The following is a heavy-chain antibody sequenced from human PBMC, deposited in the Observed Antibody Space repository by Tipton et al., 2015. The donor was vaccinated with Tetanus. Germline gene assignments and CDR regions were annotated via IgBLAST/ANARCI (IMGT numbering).Heavy chain of an antibody. D-gene: IGHD3-22*01. CDR3: ARGLGYYDSSGYGYDY. J-gene: IGHJ4*02. V-gene: IGHV1-8*01. Sequence: QVQLVQSGAEVKKPGASVKVSCKASGYTFTSYDINWVRQAIGQGLEWMGWMNPNSGNTGYAQKFQGRVTMTRNTSISTAYMELSSLRSEDTAVYYCARGLGYYDSSGYGYDYWGQGTLVTVSS. CDR2: MNPNSGNT. CDR1: GYTFTSYD.